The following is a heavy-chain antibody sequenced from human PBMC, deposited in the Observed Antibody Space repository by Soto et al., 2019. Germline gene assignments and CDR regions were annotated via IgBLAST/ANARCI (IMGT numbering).Heavy chain of an antibody. Sequence: LRLSCAASGFTFSSYAMHWVRQAPGKGLEWVAVISYDGSNKYYADSVKGRFTISRDNSKNTLYLQMNSLRAEDTAVYYCARVPYYYDSSGYYDYWGQGTLVTVSS. V-gene: IGHV3-30-3*01. CDR3: ARVPYYYDSSGYYDY. D-gene: IGHD3-22*01. CDR1: GFTFSSYA. CDR2: ISYDGSNK. J-gene: IGHJ4*02.